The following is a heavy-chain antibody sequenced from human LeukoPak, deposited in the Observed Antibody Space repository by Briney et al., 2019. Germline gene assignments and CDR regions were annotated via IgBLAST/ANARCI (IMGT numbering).Heavy chain of an antibody. Sequence: SETLSLTCTVSGGSISSYYWSWIRQPPGKGLEWIGYIYYSGSTNYNPSLKSRVTISVDTFKNQFSLKLSSVTAADTAVYYCVGCSGGSCYSSGMDVWGQGTTVTVSS. CDR2: IYYSGST. V-gene: IGHV4-59*08. J-gene: IGHJ6*02. CDR3: VGCSGGSCYSSGMDV. CDR1: GGSISSYY. D-gene: IGHD2-15*01.